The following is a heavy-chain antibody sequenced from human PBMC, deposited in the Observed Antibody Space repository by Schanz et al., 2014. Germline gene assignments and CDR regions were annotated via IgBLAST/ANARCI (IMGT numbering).Heavy chain of an antibody. CDR1: GFTFITYT. CDR2: IYSGIGA. D-gene: IGHD6-13*01. CDR3: AREQIMAAAGLVDY. J-gene: IGHJ4*01. V-gene: IGHV3-66*01. Sequence: EVQLVESGGGLVQPGGSLRLSCEASGFTFITYTMNWVRQAPGKGLEWVSVIYSGIGAYYADSVKDRFTVSRDNAKNSLYLQMNSLRAEDTAVYYCAREQIMAAAGLVDYWGHGTLVTVSS.